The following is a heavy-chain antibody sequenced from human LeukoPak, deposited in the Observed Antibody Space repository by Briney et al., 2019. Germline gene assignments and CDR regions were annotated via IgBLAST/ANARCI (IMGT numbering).Heavy chain of an antibody. V-gene: IGHV3-23*01. Sequence: GGSLRLSCAASGFTFSSYGMSWVRQAPGKVLEWVSAISGGGGSTYYADSVKGRFTISRDNSKNTLYLQMNSLRAEDTAVYYCAKPAREHGDYWYFDLWGRGTLVTVSS. J-gene: IGHJ2*01. CDR1: GFTFSSYG. CDR3: AKPAREHGDYWYFDL. CDR2: ISGGGGST. D-gene: IGHD4-17*01.